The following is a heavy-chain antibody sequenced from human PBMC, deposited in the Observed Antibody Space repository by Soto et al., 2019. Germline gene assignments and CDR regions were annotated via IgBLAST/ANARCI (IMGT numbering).Heavy chain of an antibody. Sequence: QVQLVQSGAEVKKPGASVKVSCKASGYTFTDYGFTWVRQAPGQGLEWMGWVNTYKGNTNYAQNFQGRVTMTTDTSTNTAYMELRGLRSDDTVLYYCARERGNYKYFDYWGQGTLVAVSS. V-gene: IGHV1-18*01. D-gene: IGHD3-16*01. CDR2: VNTYKGNT. CDR1: GYTFTDYG. J-gene: IGHJ4*02. CDR3: ARERGNYKYFDY.